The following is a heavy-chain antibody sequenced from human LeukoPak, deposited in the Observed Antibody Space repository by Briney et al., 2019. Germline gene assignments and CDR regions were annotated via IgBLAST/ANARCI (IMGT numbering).Heavy chain of an antibody. V-gene: IGHV3-30*03. J-gene: IGHJ6*02. CDR3: SASRPHYGDYYGLDV. CDR1: GFTFSSYG. CDR2: ISYDGSHK. Sequence: GRSLRLSCAASGFTFSSYGMHWVRQAPGKGLEWLAVISYDGSHKYSADSVKGRFTISRDNSKNTLYLQMNSLRTEDTAVYFCSASRPHYGDYYGLDVWGHGTTVTVSS. D-gene: IGHD4/OR15-4a*01.